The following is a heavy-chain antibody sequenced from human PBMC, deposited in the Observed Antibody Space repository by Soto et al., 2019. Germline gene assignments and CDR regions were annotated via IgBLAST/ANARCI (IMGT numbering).Heavy chain of an antibody. J-gene: IGHJ5*02. CDR3: ARVLPPFDP. CDR2: INAYNGST. V-gene: IGHV1-18*01. CDR1: GYTFTSYG. Sequence: QVQLVQSGAEVKKPGASVKVSCKASGYTFTSYGISWVRQAPGQGLEWMGWINAYNGSTNYAQKPQGKVTMTTDTSTSKASMALRSLRSDDTAVYYCARVLPPFDPWGQGTLVTVSS.